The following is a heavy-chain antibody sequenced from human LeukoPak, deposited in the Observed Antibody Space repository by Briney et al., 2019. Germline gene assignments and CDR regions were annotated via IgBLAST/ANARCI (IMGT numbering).Heavy chain of an antibody. J-gene: IGHJ3*02. CDR1: GGSISSSSYY. Sequence: SETLSLTCTVSGGSISSSSYYWGWIRPPPGKGLEWIGYIYYSGSTNYNPSLKSRVTISVDTSKNQFSLKLSSVTAADTAVYYCARHGSYYGSGSSTYAFDIWGQGTMVTVSS. CDR3: ARHGSYYGSGSSTYAFDI. D-gene: IGHD3-10*01. CDR2: IYYSGST. V-gene: IGHV4-61*05.